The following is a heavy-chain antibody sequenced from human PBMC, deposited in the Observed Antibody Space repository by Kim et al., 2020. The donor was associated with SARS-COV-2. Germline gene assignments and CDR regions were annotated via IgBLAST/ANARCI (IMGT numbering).Heavy chain of an antibody. CDR3: AGPDSASYYYGMDV. D-gene: IGHD3-22*01. Sequence: ADSVKGRFTISRDNAKNTLYLQMNSLRAEDTAVYDCAGPDSASYYYGMDVWGQGTTVTVSS. V-gene: IGHV3-74*01. J-gene: IGHJ6*02.